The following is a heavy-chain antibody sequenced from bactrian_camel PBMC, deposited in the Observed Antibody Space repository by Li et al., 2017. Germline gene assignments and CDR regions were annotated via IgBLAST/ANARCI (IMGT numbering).Heavy chain of an antibody. CDR1: GYKYNAFC. CDR2: LASEGSS. Sequence: HVQLVESGGGSVQTGGSLRLSCAVSGYKYNAFCVGWFRQARGKQREGVASLASEGSSIYANSLKGRFSISKDNAKNTLYLQLNSLKTEDTAMYYCSKDRRGSGPRYSSGYGAWPGDPGHRL. J-gene: IGHJ4*01. D-gene: IGHD4*01. V-gene: IGHV3S53*01.